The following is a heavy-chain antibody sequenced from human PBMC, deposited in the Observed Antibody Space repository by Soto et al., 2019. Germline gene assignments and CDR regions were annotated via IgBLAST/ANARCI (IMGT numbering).Heavy chain of an antibody. Sequence: SETLSLTCSVSGGSIRNNFWSWIRQPPGKALEWIGSIYYSGSTNYNPSLKTRVTILVDTSKNQFSLELNSVTAADTAVYFCARGPDNWSFFYDPWGQGTLVTVSS. CDR2: IYYSGST. V-gene: IGHV4-59*01. D-gene: IGHD1-20*01. J-gene: IGHJ5*02. CDR3: ARGPDNWSFFYDP. CDR1: GGSIRNNF.